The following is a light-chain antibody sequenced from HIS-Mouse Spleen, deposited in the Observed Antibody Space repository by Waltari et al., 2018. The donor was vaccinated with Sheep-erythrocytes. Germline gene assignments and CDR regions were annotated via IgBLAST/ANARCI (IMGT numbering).Light chain of an antibody. CDR2: EGS. CDR3: CSYAGSSTPWV. Sequence: QSALTQPASVSGSPGQSITISCTGTSSDVGSYNLVPWYQQHPGKSPKLIIFEGSKRPTGFSNPFSGSKSGNTASLTISGLQAEDEADYYCCSYAGSSTPWVFGGGTKLTVL. J-gene: IGLJ3*02. CDR1: SSDVGSYNL. V-gene: IGLV2-23*01.